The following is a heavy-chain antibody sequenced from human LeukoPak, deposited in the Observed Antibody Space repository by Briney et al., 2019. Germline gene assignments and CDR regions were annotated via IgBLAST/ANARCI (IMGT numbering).Heavy chain of an antibody. CDR3: ARDSSPRNGYDAFDI. V-gene: IGHV3-7*01. CDR2: IRQDGSEK. Sequence: GGSLRLSCAASGFTFSTYWMTWVRQAPGKGLEWVANIRQDGSEKFYVDSVKGRFTISRDNAKNSLYLQMISLGAEDTAVYYCARDSSPRNGYDAFDIWGQGTMVTVSS. CDR1: GFTFSTYW. J-gene: IGHJ3*02. D-gene: IGHD2-15*01.